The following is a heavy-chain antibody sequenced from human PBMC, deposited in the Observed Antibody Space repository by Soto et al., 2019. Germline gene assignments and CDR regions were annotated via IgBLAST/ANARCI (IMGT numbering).Heavy chain of an antibody. CDR3: ARAGRGYSYGPGYYYGMDV. V-gene: IGHV4-34*01. CDR1: GGSFSGYY. CDR2: INHSGST. J-gene: IGHJ6*02. D-gene: IGHD5-18*01. Sequence: QVQLQQWGAGLLKPSETLSLTCAVYGGSFSGYYWSWIRQPPGKGLEWIGEINHSGSTNYNPSLKSRATISVATSKNQFSLKLSSVTAADTAVYYCARAGRGYSYGPGYYYGMDVWGQGTTVTVSS.